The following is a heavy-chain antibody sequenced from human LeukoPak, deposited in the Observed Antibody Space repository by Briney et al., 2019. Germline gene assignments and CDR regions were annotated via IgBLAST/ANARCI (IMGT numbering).Heavy chain of an antibody. J-gene: IGHJ5*02. Sequence: SETLSLTCTVSGGSIRSSYYYWGWIRQPPGKGLEWIGSTYASGSTNYNPSPKSRITISVDTSKNPISLTLNSATAADTAVYYSARHSAPWSQGTLVTVSS. CDR3: ARHSAP. V-gene: IGHV4-39*01. CDR1: GGSIRSSYYY. CDR2: TYASGST.